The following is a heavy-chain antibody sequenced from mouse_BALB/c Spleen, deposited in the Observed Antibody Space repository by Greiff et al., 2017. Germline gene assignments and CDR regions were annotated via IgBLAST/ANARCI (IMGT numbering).Heavy chain of an antibody. Sequence: VQLQQSGAELVKPGASVKLSCTASGFNIKDTYMPWVKQRPEQGLEWIGRIDPANGNTKYDPKFQGKATITADTSSNTAYLQLSSLTSEDTAVYYCARGRYRYYYAMDYWGQGTSVTVSS. CDR2: IDPANGNT. J-gene: IGHJ4*01. D-gene: IGHD2-14*01. CDR3: ARGRYRYYYAMDY. V-gene: IGHV14-3*02. CDR1: GFNIKDTY.